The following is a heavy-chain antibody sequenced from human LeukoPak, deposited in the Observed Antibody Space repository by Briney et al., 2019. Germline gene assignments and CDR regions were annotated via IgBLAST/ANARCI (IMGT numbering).Heavy chain of an antibody. J-gene: IGHJ4*02. V-gene: IGHV3-30*03. CDR2: ISYDGSNK. D-gene: IGHD3-3*01. CDR1: GFTFSSYG. CDR3: ASVGGTKTYYDFWSGYDFDY. Sequence: GRSLRLSCAASGFTFSSYGMHWVRQAPGKGLEWVSVISYDGSNKYYADSVKGRFTISRDNSKNTLYLQMNSVRDEDTGVYYCASVGGTKTYYDFWSGYDFDYWGEGTLVTVSS.